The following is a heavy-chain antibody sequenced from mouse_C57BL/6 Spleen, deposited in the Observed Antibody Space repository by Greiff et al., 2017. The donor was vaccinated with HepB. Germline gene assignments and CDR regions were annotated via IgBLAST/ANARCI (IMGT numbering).Heavy chain of an antibody. CDR2: INPNNGGT. CDR3: ARVDYSKMYFDV. J-gene: IGHJ1*03. CDR1: GYTFTDYH. Sequence: EVQLQQSGPELVKPGASVKIPCKASGYTFTDYHMDWVKQSHGKSLEWIGDINPNNGGTIYNQKFKGKATLTVDKSSSTAYMELRSLTSEDTAVYYCARVDYSKMYFDVWGTGTTVTVSS. V-gene: IGHV1-18*01. D-gene: IGHD2-5*01.